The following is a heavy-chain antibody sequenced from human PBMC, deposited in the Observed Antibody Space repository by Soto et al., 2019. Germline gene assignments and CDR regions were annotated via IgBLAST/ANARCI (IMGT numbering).Heavy chain of an antibody. CDR2: IIPIFGTA. D-gene: IGHD5-18*01. Sequence: SVQLSCTSSGGTFSSYAISWVRQATGQGLEWMGGIIPIFGTANYAQKFQGRVTITADESTSTAYMELSSLRSEDTAVYYGARGGYSYGYGTRFDDWGQGTLVTV. V-gene: IGHV1-69*13. CDR3: ARGGYSYGYGTRFDD. J-gene: IGHJ4*02. CDR1: GGTFSSYA.